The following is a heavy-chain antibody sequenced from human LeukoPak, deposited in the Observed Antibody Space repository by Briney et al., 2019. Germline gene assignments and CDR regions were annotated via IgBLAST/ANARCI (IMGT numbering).Heavy chain of an antibody. J-gene: IGHJ3*02. CDR2: ISYDGSNK. CDR3: ARELWGYDILTGYLGAFDI. CDR1: GFTFSSYA. V-gene: IGHV3-30-3*01. Sequence: GGSLRLSCAASGFTFSSYAMHWVRQAPGKGLEWVAVISYDGSNKYYADSVKGRFTISRDNSKNTLYLQMNSLRAEDTAVYYCARELWGYDILTGYLGAFDIWGQGTMVTVSS. D-gene: IGHD3-9*01.